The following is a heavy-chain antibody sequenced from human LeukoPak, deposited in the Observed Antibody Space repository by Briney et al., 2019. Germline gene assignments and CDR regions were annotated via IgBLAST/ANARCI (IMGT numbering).Heavy chain of an antibody. CDR3: ARPAGAARQPYYFDY. V-gene: IGHV1-69*04. CDR1: GGTFSSYA. CDR2: IIPILGIA. D-gene: IGHD6-6*01. J-gene: IGHJ4*02. Sequence: ASVKVSCKASGGTFSSYAISWVRQAPGQGLEWMGRIIPILGIANYAQKFQGRVTITADKSTSTAYMELSSLRSEDTAVYYCARPAGAARQPYYFDYWGQGTLVTVSS.